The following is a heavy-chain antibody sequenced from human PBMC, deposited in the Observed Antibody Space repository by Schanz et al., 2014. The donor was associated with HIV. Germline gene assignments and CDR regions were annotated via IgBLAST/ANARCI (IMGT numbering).Heavy chain of an antibody. J-gene: IGHJ5*02. D-gene: IGHD3-10*01. V-gene: IGHV4-34*02. Sequence: QVQLQQWGAGLLKPSATLSLTCAVYGGSFSDYYWNWVRQSPGKGLEWIGEINHSGSSNYNPSLKGRITISEDTTKKQFSLRLTSVTAADTAVYYCARGGILLPRGVSNWFDPWGQGTLVIVSS. CDR3: ARGGILLPRGVSNWFDP. CDR1: GGSFSDYY. CDR2: INHSGSS.